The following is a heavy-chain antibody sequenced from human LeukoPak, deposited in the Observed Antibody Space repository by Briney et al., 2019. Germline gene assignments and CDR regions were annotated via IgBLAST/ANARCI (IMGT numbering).Heavy chain of an antibody. Sequence: GGSLRLSCAASGFTFSSFWMSWVRQAPGKGLEWVANIKQDGSEKYYVDSVKGRFTISRDNAKNSLYLQMNSLRAEDTAVYYCARASDTAVDYYYYYYGMDVWGQGTTVIVSS. D-gene: IGHD5-18*01. V-gene: IGHV3-7*03. J-gene: IGHJ6*02. CDR3: ARASDTAVDYYYYYYGMDV. CDR2: IKQDGSEK. CDR1: GFTFSSFW.